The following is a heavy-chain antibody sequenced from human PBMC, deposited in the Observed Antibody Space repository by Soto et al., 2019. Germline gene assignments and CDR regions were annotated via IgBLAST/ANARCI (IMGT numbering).Heavy chain of an antibody. CDR3: ARDLDSSGWSPFDY. Sequence: PGGSLRLSCAASGFTFSSYWMSWVRQAPGKGLEWVANIKQDGSEKYYVDSVKGRFTISRDNAKNSLYLQMNSLRAEDTAVYYCARDLDSSGWSPFDYWGQGTLVTVSS. D-gene: IGHD6-19*01. CDR2: IKQDGSEK. V-gene: IGHV3-7*01. J-gene: IGHJ4*02. CDR1: GFTFSSYW.